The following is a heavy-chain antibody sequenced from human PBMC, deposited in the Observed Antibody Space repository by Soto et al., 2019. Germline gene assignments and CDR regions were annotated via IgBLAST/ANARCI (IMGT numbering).Heavy chain of an antibody. CDR3: AKDGGREGYFGNWFDP. D-gene: IGHD2-15*01. J-gene: IGHJ5*02. CDR2: ITPIFGIT. V-gene: IGHV1-69*13. CDR1: GGTFSSYT. Sequence: GASVKVSCKASGGTFSSYTISWVRRAPGQGLEWMGRITPIFGITNYAQKFQGRVTITADESTTTAYMELSSLRSDDTAVYYCAKDGGREGYFGNWFDPWGQGTLVTVSS.